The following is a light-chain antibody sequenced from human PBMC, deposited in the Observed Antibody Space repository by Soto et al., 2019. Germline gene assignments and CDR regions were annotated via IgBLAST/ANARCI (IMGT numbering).Light chain of an antibody. Sequence: QSVLTQPPSVSGTPGQRVTISCTGSSSNIGAGYDVHWYQQLPGTAPKLLIYGNNNRPSGVPDRFSGSKSGTSASLAITGLQAEAEADYYCQSCDNSLSASEVFGGGTKLTFL. V-gene: IGLV1-40*01. CDR2: GNN. CDR1: SSNIGAGYD. J-gene: IGLJ2*01. CDR3: QSCDNSLSASEV.